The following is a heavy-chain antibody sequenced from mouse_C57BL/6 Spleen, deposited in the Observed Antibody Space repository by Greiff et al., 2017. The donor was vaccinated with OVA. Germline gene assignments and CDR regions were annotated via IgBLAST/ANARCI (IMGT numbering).Heavy chain of an antibody. Sequence: QQSGAELARPGASVKLSCKASGYTFTSYGISWVKQRTGQGLEWIGEIYPRSGNTYYNEKFKGKAKLTADTSSSTAYMELRSLTSEDSAVYFCAREAQAKAWVAYWGQGTLVTVSA. D-gene: IGHD3-2*02. CDR2: IYPRSGNT. CDR3: AREAQAKAWVAY. J-gene: IGHJ3*01. V-gene: IGHV1-81*01. CDR1: GYTFTSYG.